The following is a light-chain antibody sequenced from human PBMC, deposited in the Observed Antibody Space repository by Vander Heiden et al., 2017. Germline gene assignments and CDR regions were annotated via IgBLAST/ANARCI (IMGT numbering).Light chain of an antibody. CDR1: KGGDED. CDR2: KDH. CDR3: QAWDSSTVV. J-gene: IGLJ2*01. Sequence: SYALTQPPSVSVAPGQTASITCSGDKGGDEDACWYQQMPRQSLVLVFYKDHQRPSGIPERFSGSNSGNTATLTISGTQAMDEADYYCQAWDSSTVVFGGGTKLTVL. V-gene: IGLV3-1*01.